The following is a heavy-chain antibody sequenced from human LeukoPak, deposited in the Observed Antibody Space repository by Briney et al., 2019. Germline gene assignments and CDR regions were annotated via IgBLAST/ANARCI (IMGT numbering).Heavy chain of an antibody. D-gene: IGHD4-17*01. CDR2: IYYSGST. J-gene: IGHJ1*01. CDR3: ARGPTTTVTTLKYFQH. CDR1: GGSISSYY. Sequence: SETLSLTCTVSGGSISSYYWSWIRQPPGKGLEWIGYIYYSGSTNYNPSLKSRVTISVDTSKNQFSLKLSSVTAADTAVYYCARGPTTTVTTLKYFQHWGQGTLVTVSS. V-gene: IGHV4-59*12.